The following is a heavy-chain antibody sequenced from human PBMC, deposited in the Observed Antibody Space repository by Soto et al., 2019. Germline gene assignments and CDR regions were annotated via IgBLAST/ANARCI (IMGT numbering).Heavy chain of an antibody. CDR3: ARHIAVPRTRGFDF. Sequence: QVQLQEAGPGLVKPSVTLSLTCAVTGGSISDNWWSWVRKPPVKGLEWIAESYHTGTTHYNPSLWSRVTISIDKSNNQFSLKLSSVTAADTAVYYCARHIAVPRTRGFDFWGQGNLVTVSS. CDR2: SYHTGTT. V-gene: IGHV4-4*02. D-gene: IGHD6-19*01. J-gene: IGHJ4*02. CDR1: GGSISDNW.